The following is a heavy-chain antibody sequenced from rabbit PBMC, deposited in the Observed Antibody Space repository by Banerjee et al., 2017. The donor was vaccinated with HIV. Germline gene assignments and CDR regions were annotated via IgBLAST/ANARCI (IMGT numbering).Heavy chain of an antibody. Sequence: QSLEESGGDLVKPGASLTLTCTASGISFSSGYYMCWVRQAPGKGLEWIACINTSSGNTVYANWAKGRLTISKTSSTAVTLQMTSLTAADTATYFCAREGSAWGEFNLWGPGTLVTVS. D-gene: IGHD4-1*01. CDR1: GISFSSGYY. CDR3: AREGSAWGEFNL. V-gene: IGHV1S40*01. J-gene: IGHJ4*01. CDR2: INTSSGNT.